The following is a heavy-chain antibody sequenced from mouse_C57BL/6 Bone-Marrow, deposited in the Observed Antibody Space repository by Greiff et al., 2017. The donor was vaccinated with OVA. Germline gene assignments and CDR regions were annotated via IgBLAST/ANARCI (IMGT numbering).Heavy chain of an antibody. D-gene: IGHD1-1*01. J-gene: IGHJ2*01. CDR3: APITTVVATDFDY. Sequence: EVKLQESGPELVKPGASVKMSCKASGYTFTDYNMHWVKQSHGKSLEWIGYINPNNGGTSYNQKFKGKATLTVNKSSSTAYMELRSRTSEDSAVYYCAPITTVVATDFDYWGQGTTLTVSS. CDR1: GYTFTDYN. CDR2: INPNNGGT. V-gene: IGHV1-22*01.